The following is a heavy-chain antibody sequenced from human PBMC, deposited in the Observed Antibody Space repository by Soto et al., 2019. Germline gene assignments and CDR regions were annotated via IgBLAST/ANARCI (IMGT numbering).Heavy chain of an antibody. D-gene: IGHD2-2*01. CDR1: GFTFSSYA. CDR3: AKDGGYCSSTSCYDYFDY. Sequence: PGGSLRLSCAASGFTFSSYAMSWVRQAPGKGLEWVSAISGSGGSTYYADSVKGRFTISRDNSKNTLYLQMNSLRAEDTAVYYCAKDGGYCSSTSCYDYFDYWGQGTLVTVSS. CDR2: ISGSGGST. J-gene: IGHJ4*02. V-gene: IGHV3-23*01.